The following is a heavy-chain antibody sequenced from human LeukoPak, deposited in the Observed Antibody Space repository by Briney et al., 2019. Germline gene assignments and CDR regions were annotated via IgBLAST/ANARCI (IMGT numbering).Heavy chain of an antibody. J-gene: IGHJ4*02. CDR1: GGSFSGYY. CDR3: ARRHLSPSAPYYDSSGYHTPFDY. CDR2: INHSGST. D-gene: IGHD3-22*01. Sequence: SETLSLTCAVYGGSFSGYYWSSIRQPPGKGLEWIGEINHSGSTNYNPSLKSRVTISVDTSKNQFSLKLSSVTAADTAVYYCARRHLSPSAPYYDSSGYHTPFDYWGQGTLVTVSS. V-gene: IGHV4-34*01.